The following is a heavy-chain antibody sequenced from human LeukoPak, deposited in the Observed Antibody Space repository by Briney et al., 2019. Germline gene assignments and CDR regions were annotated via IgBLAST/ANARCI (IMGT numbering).Heavy chain of an antibody. J-gene: IGHJ4*02. CDR3: ARGGFFNGDYDY. CDR2: IYYSGST. Sequence: SETLSLTCTVSGGSISSYYWSWIRQPPGKGLEWIGYIYYSGSTNYNPSFKSRVTMSIDTSENQFSLKLSSVTAADTAVYYCARGGFFNGDYDYWGQETLVTVSS. CDR1: GGSISSYY. D-gene: IGHD4-17*01. V-gene: IGHV4-59*01.